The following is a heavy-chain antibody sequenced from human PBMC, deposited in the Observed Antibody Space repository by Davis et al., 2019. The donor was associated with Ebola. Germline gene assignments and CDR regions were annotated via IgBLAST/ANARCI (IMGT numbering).Heavy chain of an antibody. V-gene: IGHV1-18*01. D-gene: IGHD1-26*01. J-gene: IGHJ6*02. Sequence: ASVKVSCKASGYTFTSYGISWVRQAPGQGLEWMGWISAYNGNTNYAQKLQGRVTMTTDTSTSTAYMELRSLRSDDTAVYYCAVSYSGSYPGRYGMDVWGQVTTVTVSS. CDR1: GYTFTSYG. CDR3: AVSYSGSYPGRYGMDV. CDR2: ISAYNGNT.